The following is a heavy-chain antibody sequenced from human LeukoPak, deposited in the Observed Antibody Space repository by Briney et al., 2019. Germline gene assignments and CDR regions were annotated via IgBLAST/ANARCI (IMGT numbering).Heavy chain of an antibody. CDR1: GFTFSSYG. D-gene: IGHD6-13*01. CDR3: AKDSSSWYSHYYYYYMDV. Sequence: GGSLRLSCAASGFTFSSYGMSWVRQAPGKGLEWVSAISGSGGSTYYADSVKGRFTISRDNSKNTLYLQMNSLRAEDTAVYYCAKDSSSWYSHYYYYYMDVWGKGTTVTISS. J-gene: IGHJ6*03. V-gene: IGHV3-23*01. CDR2: ISGSGGST.